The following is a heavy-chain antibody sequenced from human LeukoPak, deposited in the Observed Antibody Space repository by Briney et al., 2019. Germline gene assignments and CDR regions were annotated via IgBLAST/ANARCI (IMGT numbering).Heavy chain of an antibody. D-gene: IGHD3-10*01. CDR3: AKDTPGSGSYYTFYYYYGMDV. J-gene: IGHJ6*02. V-gene: IGHV3-43*02. Sequence: GGSQRLSCAASGFTFDDYAMHWVRQAPGKGLEWVSLISGDGGSTYYADSVKGRFTTSRDNSKNSLYLQMNSLRTEDTALYYCAKDTPGSGSYYTFYYYYGMDVWGQGTTVTVSS. CDR2: ISGDGGST. CDR1: GFTFDDYA.